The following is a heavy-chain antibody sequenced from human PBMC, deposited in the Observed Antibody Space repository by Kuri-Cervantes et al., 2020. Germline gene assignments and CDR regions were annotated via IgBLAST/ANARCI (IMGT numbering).Heavy chain of an antibody. J-gene: IGHJ4*02. CDR3: AKDFVDTAMVYYFDY. D-gene: IGHD5-18*01. CDR1: GFTFSSYS. Sequence: GGSLRLSCAASGFTFSSYSMNRVRQAPGKGLEWVSSISSSSTYIYYADSVKGRCTISRDNAKNSLYLQMNSLSADDTAVYYCAKDFVDTAMVYYFDYWGQGTLVTVSS. V-gene: IGHV3-21*01. CDR2: ISSSSTYI.